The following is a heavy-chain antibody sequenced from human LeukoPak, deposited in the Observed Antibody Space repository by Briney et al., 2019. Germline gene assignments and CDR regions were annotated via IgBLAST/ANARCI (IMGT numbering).Heavy chain of an antibody. CDR1: GYTFTSYG. Sequence: ASVKVSCKASGYTFTSYGISWVRQAPGQGLEWMGWISAYNGNTNYAQKLQGRVTMTTDTSTSTAYMELRSLRSDGTAVYYCARAQFRGYCSSTSCYQDYWGQGTLVTVSS. CDR2: ISAYNGNT. J-gene: IGHJ4*02. V-gene: IGHV1-18*01. CDR3: ARAQFRGYCSSTSCYQDY. D-gene: IGHD2-2*01.